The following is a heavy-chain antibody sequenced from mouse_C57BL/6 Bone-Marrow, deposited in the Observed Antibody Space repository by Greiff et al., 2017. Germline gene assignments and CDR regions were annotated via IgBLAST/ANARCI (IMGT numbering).Heavy chain of an antibody. CDR1: GYTFTGYW. V-gene: IGHV1-74*01. CDR3: AIKAFYYYGSSWYFDV. CDR2: IHPSDSDT. J-gene: IGHJ1*03. D-gene: IGHD1-1*01. Sequence: VQLQQPGAELVKPGASVKVSCKASGYTFTGYWMHWVKQRPGQGLEWIGRIHPSDSDTNYNQKFKGKATLTVDKSSSTAYMQLSSLTSEDSAVYYCAIKAFYYYGSSWYFDVWGTGTTVTVSS.